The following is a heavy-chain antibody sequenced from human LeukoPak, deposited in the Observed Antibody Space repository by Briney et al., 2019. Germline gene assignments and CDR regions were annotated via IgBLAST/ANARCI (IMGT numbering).Heavy chain of an antibody. D-gene: IGHD5-12*01. CDR3: AKDPGGYGYYFDY. J-gene: IGHJ4*02. V-gene: IGHV3-23*01. CDR1: GFTFSSYA. CDR2: ISGSGGST. Sequence: GSLRLPCAASGFTFSSYALSWVRQAPGKGLEWVSAISGSGGSTYYADSVKGRFTISRDNSKNTLYLQMNSLRAEDTAVYYCAKDPGGYGYYFDYWGQGTLVTVSS.